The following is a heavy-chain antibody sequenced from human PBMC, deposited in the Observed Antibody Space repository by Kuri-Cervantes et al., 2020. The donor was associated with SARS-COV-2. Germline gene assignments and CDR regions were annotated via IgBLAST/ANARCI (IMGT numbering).Heavy chain of an antibody. J-gene: IGHJ5*02. CDR1: GYSISSGYY. CDR3: ARGIVVIPAAIRGELYNWFDP. D-gene: IGHD2-2*02. V-gene: IGHV4-38-2*01. Sequence: SETLSLTCAVSGYSISSGYYWGWIRQPPGKGLEWIGSIYYSGSTYYNPSLKSRVTISVDTFKNQFSLKLSSVTAADTAVYYCARGIVVIPAAIRGELYNWFDPWGQGTLVTVSS. CDR2: IYYSGST.